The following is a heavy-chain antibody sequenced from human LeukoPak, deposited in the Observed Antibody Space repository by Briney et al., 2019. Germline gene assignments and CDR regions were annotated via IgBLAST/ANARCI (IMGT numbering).Heavy chain of an antibody. D-gene: IGHD2-2*01. J-gene: IGHJ6*04. V-gene: IGHV3-11*06. CDR3: ARYGYCGRTNFHFDYGLDV. CDR2: ISSCTSSI. CDR1: GFTFGDYY. Sequence: GGSLRLSCVASGFTFGDYYMSWIGQPPGKGLEWLSYISSCTSSIGYADSVKGRFTISRDNTKNALYLQMNSLRAEDTAVYYCARYGYCGRTNFHFDYGLDVWGKGTTVTVSS.